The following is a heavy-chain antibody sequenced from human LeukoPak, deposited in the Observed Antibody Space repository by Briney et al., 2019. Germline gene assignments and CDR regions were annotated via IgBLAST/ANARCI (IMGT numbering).Heavy chain of an antibody. J-gene: IGHJ6*03. CDR1: GFTFSSYA. D-gene: IGHD3/OR15-3a*01. CDR3: AKSVDYYYYYYMGV. V-gene: IGHV3-23*01. CDR2: ISGSGGST. Sequence: GGSLRLSCAASGFTFSSYAMSWVRQAPGKGLEWVSAISGSGGSTYYADSVKGRFTISRDSSRNTLYLQMNSLRADDTAVYYCAKSVDYYYYYYMGVWGKGTTVTVSS.